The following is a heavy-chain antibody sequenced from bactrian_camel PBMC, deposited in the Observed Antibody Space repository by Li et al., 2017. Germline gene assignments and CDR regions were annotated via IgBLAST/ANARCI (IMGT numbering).Heavy chain of an antibody. CDR2: IDSDGHT. CDR1: ASNDYC. Sequence: HVQLVESGGGSVQAGGSLTLSCVVSASNDYCLGWVRLAPGKEIEGVAAIDSDGHTNYRDSVKGRFTITKNNAKNTLDLEMNSLKSEDTALYYCATGDVPYYWGQGTQVTVS. D-gene: IGHD7*01. V-gene: IGHV3S53*01. CDR3: ATGDVPYY. J-gene: IGHJ4*01.